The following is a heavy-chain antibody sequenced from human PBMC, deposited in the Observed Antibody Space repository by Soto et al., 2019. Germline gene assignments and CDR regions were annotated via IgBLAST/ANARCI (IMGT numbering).Heavy chain of an antibody. J-gene: IGHJ5*02. V-gene: IGHV3-53*01. CDR1: GFSVSSNY. CDR2: HYSGGST. D-gene: IGHD1-26*01. CDR3: ARHRHPRGTVGATSPLDP. Sequence: PGGSLRLSCAISGFSVSSNYLSWVRQAPGKGLEWVSVHYSGGSTYYADSVQGRFTISRDKSNNTLYLQMRRVRAEDTAVYFCARHRHPRGTVGATSPLDPWGQGTQVTVYS.